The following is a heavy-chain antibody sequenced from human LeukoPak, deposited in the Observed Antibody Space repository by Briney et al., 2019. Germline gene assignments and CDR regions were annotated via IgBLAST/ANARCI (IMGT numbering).Heavy chain of an antibody. D-gene: IGHD2-2*01. V-gene: IGHV4-30-2*01. CDR2: IYHSGST. Sequence: SQTLSLTCTVSGDSISRGAYYWSWIRQPPGKGLEWIGYIYHSGSTYYNPSLKSRVTISVDRSKNQFSLKLSSVTAADTAVYYCARETHMYCKSNSCYGYFDLWGRGTLVTVSS. CDR3: ARETHMYCKSNSCYGYFDL. CDR1: GDSISRGAYY. J-gene: IGHJ2*01.